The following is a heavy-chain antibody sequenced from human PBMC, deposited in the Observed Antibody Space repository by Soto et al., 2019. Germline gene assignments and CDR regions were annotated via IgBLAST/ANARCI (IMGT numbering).Heavy chain of an antibody. D-gene: IGHD6-13*01. CDR2: IYYSGST. Sequence: QLQLQESGPGLVKPSETLSLTCTVSGGSISSSSFHWGWIRQPPGKGLEWIGSIYYSGSTYYSPSLNSRATKAVDTSTNQVSLKLSSVTAADTAVYYCARSERAAGTEWWFDPWGQGALVTVSS. CDR3: ARSERAAGTEWWFDP. V-gene: IGHV4-39*01. CDR1: GGSISSSSFH. J-gene: IGHJ5*02.